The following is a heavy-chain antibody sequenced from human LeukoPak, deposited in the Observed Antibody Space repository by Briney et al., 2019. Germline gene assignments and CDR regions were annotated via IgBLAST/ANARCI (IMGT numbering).Heavy chain of an antibody. CDR1: GFTLSTNA. V-gene: IGHV3-30*18. CDR3: AKDRRYSYGYFDY. J-gene: IGHJ4*02. CDR2: ISYDGSNK. Sequence: GGSLRLSCLTSGFTLSTNAMSWVRQAPGKGLEWVAVISYDGSNKYYADSVKGRLTISRDNSKNTLYLQMNSLRAEDTAVYYCAKDRRYSYGYFDYWGQGTLVTVSS. D-gene: IGHD5-18*01.